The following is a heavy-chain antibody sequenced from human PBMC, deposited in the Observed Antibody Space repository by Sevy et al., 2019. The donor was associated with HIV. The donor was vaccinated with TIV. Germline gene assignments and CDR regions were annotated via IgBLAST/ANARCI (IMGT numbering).Heavy chain of an antibody. CDR3: ARSTKVPGRSNWFDP. Sequence: ASVKVSCKASGYTFTSYGISWVRQAPGQGLEWMGWISTYNTVRNSAQKFHDRVTMTIDKSTSTAYMELRSLRFDDTAVYYCARSTKVPGRSNWFDPWGQGTLVTVSS. CDR2: ISTYNTVR. V-gene: IGHV1-18*01. CDR1: GYTFTSYG. J-gene: IGHJ5*02.